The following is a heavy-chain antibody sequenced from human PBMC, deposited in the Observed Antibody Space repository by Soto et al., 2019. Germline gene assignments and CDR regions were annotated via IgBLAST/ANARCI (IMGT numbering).Heavy chain of an antibody. D-gene: IGHD2-15*01. CDR1: GYTFTGYY. J-gene: IGHJ4*02. Sequence: ASVKVSCKASGYTFTGYYMHWVRQAPGQGLEWMGWINPNIGGANYAQKFQGWVTITTDTSTSTAYMELSSLRSEDTAVYYCARGPGGPDGPGDYWGQGTLVTVSS. V-gene: IGHV1-2*04. CDR3: ARGPGGPDGPGDY. CDR2: INPNIGGA.